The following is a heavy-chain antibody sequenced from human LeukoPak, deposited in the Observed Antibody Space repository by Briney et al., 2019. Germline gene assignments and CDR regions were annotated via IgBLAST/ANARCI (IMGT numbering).Heavy chain of an antibody. CDR3: AKPKHKRAAAGPHL. Sequence: GGSLRLSCAASGFTFSSYGMHWVRQAPGKGLEWVAVISYDGSNKYYADSVKGRFTISRDNSKNTLYLQMNSLRAEDTAVYYCAKPKHKRAAAGPHLWGRGTLVTVSS. D-gene: IGHD6-13*01. CDR2: ISYDGSNK. V-gene: IGHV3-30*18. J-gene: IGHJ4*02. CDR1: GFTFSSYG.